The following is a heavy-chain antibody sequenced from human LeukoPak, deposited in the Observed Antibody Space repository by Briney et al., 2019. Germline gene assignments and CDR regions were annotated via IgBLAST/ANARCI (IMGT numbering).Heavy chain of an antibody. Sequence: PSETLSLTCTVSGGSISSSSYYWGWIRQPPGKGLEWIGSIYYSGSTNYNPSLKSRVTISVDTSKNQFSLKLSSVTAADTAVYYCARADEPMIVAGPGPFDYWGQGTLVTVSS. CDR3: ARADEPMIVAGPGPFDY. D-gene: IGHD6-19*01. CDR1: GGSISSSSYY. J-gene: IGHJ4*02. V-gene: IGHV4-39*07. CDR2: IYYSGST.